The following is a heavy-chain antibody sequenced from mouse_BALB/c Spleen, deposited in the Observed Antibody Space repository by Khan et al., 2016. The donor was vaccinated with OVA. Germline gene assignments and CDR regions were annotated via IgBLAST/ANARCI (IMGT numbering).Heavy chain of an antibody. V-gene: IGHV3-2*02. D-gene: IGHD1-1*01. CDR3: ARGNYYGYYFDY. Sequence: EVQLVESGPGLVKPSQSLSLTCTVTGYSITSGYAWNWIRQFPGNKLEWMGYISYSGVTSYTPSLKSRISITRDKSKNQFFLQLNSGTPEDTATYYCARGNYYGYYFDYWGQGTTLTVSS. J-gene: IGHJ2*01. CDR1: GYSITSGYA. CDR2: ISYSGVT.